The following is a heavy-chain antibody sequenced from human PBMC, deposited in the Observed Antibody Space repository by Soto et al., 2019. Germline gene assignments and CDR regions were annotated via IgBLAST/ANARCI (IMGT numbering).Heavy chain of an antibody. CDR2: IYPSDSDT. J-gene: IGHJ4*02. CDR1: GYNFAGYW. Sequence: GESLKISCKGSGYNFAGYWIAWVRQMPGKGLELMGIIYPSDSDTRYRPPFQGQVTISADKSISSAYLQWSSLRASDTAMYDCARGGVSTRTFDYWGQGTPVTVSS. CDR3: ARGGVSTRTFDY. V-gene: IGHV5-51*01. D-gene: IGHD3-3*01.